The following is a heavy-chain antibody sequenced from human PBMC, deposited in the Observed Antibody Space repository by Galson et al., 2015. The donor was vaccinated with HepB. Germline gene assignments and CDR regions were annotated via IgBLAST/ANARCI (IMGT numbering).Heavy chain of an antibody. J-gene: IGHJ4*02. Sequence: SVKVSCKASGYTFNNYGFSWVRQAPGQGLEWMAWISAYNGNTKYAQNLQGRVTMSTDTSTSTAYMELRSLRSDDTAVYYCARDGSTVTGYYDHWGQGTLVTVSS. CDR3: ARDGSTVTGYYDH. V-gene: IGHV1-18*01. CDR1: GYTFNNYG. CDR2: ISAYNGNT. D-gene: IGHD3-9*01.